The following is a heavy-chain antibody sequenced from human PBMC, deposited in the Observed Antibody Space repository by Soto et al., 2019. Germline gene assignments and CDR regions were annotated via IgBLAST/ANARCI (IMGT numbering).Heavy chain of an antibody. Sequence: QVQLQESGPGLVKPSQTLSLTCTVSGGSISSGGYYWSWIRQHPGKGLEWIGYIDYSGSTYYNPSLKSRVTISVDTSKNQFSLKLSSVPAADTAVYYCARGRNDYGDYVVLWFDPGGQGTLVTVSS. V-gene: IGHV4-31*03. CDR2: IDYSGST. J-gene: IGHJ5*02. CDR1: GGSISSGGYY. CDR3: ARGRNDYGDYVVLWFDP. D-gene: IGHD4-17*01.